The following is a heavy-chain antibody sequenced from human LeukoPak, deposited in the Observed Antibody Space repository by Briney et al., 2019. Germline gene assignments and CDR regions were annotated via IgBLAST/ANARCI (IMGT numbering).Heavy chain of an antibody. V-gene: IGHV3-43*02. CDR2: ISGDGGST. D-gene: IGHD2-15*01. CDR1: GFTFDDYA. J-gene: IGHJ4*02. Sequence: PGGSLRLSCAASGFTFDDYAMHWIRQAPGKSLEWVSLISGDGGSTYYADSVKGRFTISRDNSKNSLYLQMNSLRTEDTTLYYCAKDNRMGDCDYWGQGTLVTVSS. CDR3: AKDNRMGDCDY.